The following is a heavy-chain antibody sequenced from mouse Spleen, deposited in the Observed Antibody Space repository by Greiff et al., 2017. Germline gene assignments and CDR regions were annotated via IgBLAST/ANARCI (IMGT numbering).Heavy chain of an antibody. CDR2: IYPRSGNT. CDR3: ARRLSGLPFDY. D-gene: IGHD2-4*01. Sequence: QVQLQQSGAELARPGASVKLSCKASGYTFTSYGISWVKQRTGQGLEWIGEIYPRSGNTYYNEKFKGKATLTADKSSSTAYMELRSLTSEDSAVYFCARRLSGLPFDYWGQGTTLTVSS. CDR1: GYTFTSYG. J-gene: IGHJ2*01. V-gene: IGHV1-81*01.